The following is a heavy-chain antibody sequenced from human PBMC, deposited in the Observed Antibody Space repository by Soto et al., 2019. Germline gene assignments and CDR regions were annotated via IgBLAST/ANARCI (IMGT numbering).Heavy chain of an antibody. V-gene: IGHV1-69*02. Sequence: QVQLVQSGAEVKKPGSSVKVSCKASGGTFSSYTISWVRQAPGQGLEWMGRIIPILGIANYAQKFQGRVTITADKSTSTADMELSSLGSEDTAVYYCASYGTVVAFKPNAFDIWGQGTMVTVSS. D-gene: IGHD5-12*01. CDR2: IIPILGIA. CDR1: GGTFSSYT. J-gene: IGHJ3*02. CDR3: ASYGTVVAFKPNAFDI.